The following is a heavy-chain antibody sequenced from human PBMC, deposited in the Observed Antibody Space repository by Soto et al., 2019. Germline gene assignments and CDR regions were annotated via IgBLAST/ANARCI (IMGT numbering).Heavy chain of an antibody. CDR3: ARDSLFGRNDYGGNSVVDWFDP. Sequence: SETLSLTCTVSGGSISSGDYYGRWIRQPPGKVLEWIGYIYYSGSTYYNPSLKSRVTISVDTSKNQFSLKLSSVTAADTAVYYCARDSLFGRNDYGGNSVVDWFDPWGQGTLVTFSS. CDR1: GGSISSGDYY. D-gene: IGHD4-17*01. V-gene: IGHV4-30-4*01. CDR2: IYYSGST. J-gene: IGHJ5*02.